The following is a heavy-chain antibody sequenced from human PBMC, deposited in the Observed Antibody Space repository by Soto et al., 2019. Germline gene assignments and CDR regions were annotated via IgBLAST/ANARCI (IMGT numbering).Heavy chain of an antibody. CDR2: ISYSVST. CDR3: LTQGFGPLHGLVDV. J-gene: IGHJ6*02. D-gene: IGHD3-10*01. CDR1: GGSISSSGYY. V-gene: IGHV4-61*05. Sequence: PSETLSLTCTVSGGSISSSGYYWGWIRQPSGKGLEWIGYISYSVSTSYNPSLKSRLIISVDTSQNQVSLNLASVTAADTAVYYCLTQGFGPLHGLVDVWGQGTTVTVSS.